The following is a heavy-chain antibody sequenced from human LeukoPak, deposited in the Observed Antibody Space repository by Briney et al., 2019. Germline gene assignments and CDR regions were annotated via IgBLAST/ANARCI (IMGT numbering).Heavy chain of an antibody. J-gene: IGHJ5*02. CDR3: ARGFYDSSGYYDWFDP. Sequence: PSETLSLTCAVSGGSISSSNWWSWVRPPPGKGLEWIGEIYHSGSTNYNPSLKSRVTISVDKSKNQFSLKLSSVTAADTAVYYCARGFYDSSGYYDWFDPWGQGTLVTVSS. CDR2: IYHSGST. D-gene: IGHD3-22*01. V-gene: IGHV4-4*02. CDR1: GGSISSSNW.